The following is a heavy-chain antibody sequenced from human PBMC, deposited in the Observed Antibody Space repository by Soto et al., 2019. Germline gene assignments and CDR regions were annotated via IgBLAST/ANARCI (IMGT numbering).Heavy chain of an antibody. CDR2: INGGNGSA. J-gene: IGHJ6*02. CDR3: ASGYGDYRDNYYYYGMDV. V-gene: IGHV1-3*01. D-gene: IGHD4-17*01. Sequence: SVKVCCKASGYTLTTYGMHWVRQEHGQRLEWIGWINGGNGSANYSQKFQGRVTITADESTSTAYMELSSLRSEDTAVYYCASGYGDYRDNYYYYGMDVWSQGTTVTVSS. CDR1: GYTLTTYG.